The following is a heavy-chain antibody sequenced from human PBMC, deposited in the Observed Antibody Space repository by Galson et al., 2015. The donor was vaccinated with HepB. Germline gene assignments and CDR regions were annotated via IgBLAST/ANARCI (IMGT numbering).Heavy chain of an antibody. CDR2: INPNSGGT. CDR3: ARGRDYYDSSGYYDY. D-gene: IGHD3-22*01. Sequence: SVKVSCKASGYTFTGYYMHWVRQAPGQGLEWMGWINPNSGGTNYAQKFQGRVTMTRDTSISTAYMELSRLRSDDTAVYYCARGRDYYDSSGYYDYWGQGTLVTVSS. V-gene: IGHV1-2*02. CDR1: GYTFTGYY. J-gene: IGHJ4*02.